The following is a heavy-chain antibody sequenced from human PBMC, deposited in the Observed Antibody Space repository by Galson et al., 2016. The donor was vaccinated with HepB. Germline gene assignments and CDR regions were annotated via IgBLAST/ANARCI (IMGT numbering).Heavy chain of an antibody. D-gene: IGHD2-2*03. Sequence: SLRLSCAASGFTFKNFGMTWVRQAPGKGLEWVSTICGSCGDIDYADSVQGRFTISRDNSKNPLSLQMNSLRAEDTATYYCAIDPSHWIENPFALWGQGTLVTVSS. CDR3: AIDPSHWIENPFAL. CDR2: ICGSCGDI. J-gene: IGHJ4*02. V-gene: IGHV3-23*01. CDR1: GFTFKNFG.